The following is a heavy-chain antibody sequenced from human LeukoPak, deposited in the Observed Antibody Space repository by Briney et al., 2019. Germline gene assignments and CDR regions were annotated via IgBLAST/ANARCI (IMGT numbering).Heavy chain of an antibody. J-gene: IGHJ6*04. V-gene: IGHV3-48*04. Sequence: GGSLRLSCAASGFTFSSYGMSWVRQAPGKGLEWVSYISSSGSTIYYADSVKGRFTISRDNAKNSLYLQMNSLRAEDTAVYYCAELGITMIGGVWGKGTTVTVSS. CDR1: GFTFSSYG. CDR2: ISSSGSTI. D-gene: IGHD3-10*02. CDR3: AELGITMIGGV.